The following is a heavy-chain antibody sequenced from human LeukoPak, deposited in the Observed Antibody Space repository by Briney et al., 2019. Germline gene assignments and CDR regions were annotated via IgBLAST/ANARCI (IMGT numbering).Heavy chain of an antibody. CDR1: GFTFSSYS. D-gene: IGHD4-17*01. CDR2: ISSSSSYI. J-gene: IGHJ4*02. V-gene: IGHV3-21*01. CDR3: ARDGMTTVTPSGY. Sequence: GGSLRLSCAASGFTFSSYSMNWVRQAPGKGLEWVSSISSSSSYIYYADSVKGRFTISRDNAKNSLYLQMNSLRAEDTAVYYCARDGMTTVTPSGYWGQGTLVTVSS.